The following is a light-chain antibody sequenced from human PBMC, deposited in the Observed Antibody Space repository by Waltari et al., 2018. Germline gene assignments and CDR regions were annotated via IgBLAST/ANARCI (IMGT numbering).Light chain of an antibody. Sequence: DIHMTQSPSSLSASVGDRVTITCRASQSISGSLNWYQQKPGKAPKLLIYAASSLQRGVPSRFSGSASGTYFTLTISSLQPEDFATYYCLQTYSTPLTFGGGTNVDIK. CDR2: AAS. V-gene: IGKV1-39*01. CDR1: QSISGS. J-gene: IGKJ4*01. CDR3: LQTYSTPLT.